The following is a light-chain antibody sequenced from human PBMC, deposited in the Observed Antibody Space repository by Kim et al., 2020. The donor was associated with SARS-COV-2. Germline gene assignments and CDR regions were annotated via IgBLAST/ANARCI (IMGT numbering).Light chain of an antibody. CDR1: SSNIGTGYN. CDR2: VNS. V-gene: IGLV1-40*01. J-gene: IGLJ1*01. CDR3: QSYDSSLNGYV. Sequence: QRVTISCTGSSSNIGTGYNVHWYQRLPGTAPNLLIYVNSRRPSWIPDRFSGSKSGTSASLAITGLQAEDEADYYCQSYDSSLNGYVFGTGTKVTVL.